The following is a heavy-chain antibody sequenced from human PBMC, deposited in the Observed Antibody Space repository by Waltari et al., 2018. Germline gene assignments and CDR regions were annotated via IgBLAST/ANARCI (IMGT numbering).Heavy chain of an antibody. D-gene: IGHD3-22*01. CDR3: ARPQATYYYDSSGYGDAFDI. Sequence: QVQLVQSGAEVKKPGSSVKVSCKASGGTFSSYAISWVRQAPGHGLEWMGGIIPIFGTANYAQKFQGRVTITTDESTSTAYMELSSLRSEDTAVYYCARPQATYYYDSSGYGDAFDIWGQGTMVTVSS. V-gene: IGHV1-69*05. J-gene: IGHJ3*02. CDR2: IIPIFGTA. CDR1: GGTFSSYA.